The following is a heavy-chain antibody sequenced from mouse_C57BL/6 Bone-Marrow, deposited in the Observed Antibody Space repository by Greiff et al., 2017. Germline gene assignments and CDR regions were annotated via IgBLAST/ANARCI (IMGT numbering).Heavy chain of an antibody. D-gene: IGHD1-1*01. CDR3: ARPHYYGTFYAMDY. CDR2: IYPGNGDT. V-gene: IGHV1-12*01. CDR1: GYTFTSYN. J-gene: IGHJ4*01. Sequence: LQESGAELVRPGASVKMSCKASGYTFTSYNMHWVKQTPRQGLEWIGAIYPGNGDTSYNQKFKGKATLTVDKSSSTAYMQLSSLTSEDSAVYFCARPHYYGTFYAMDYWGQGTSVTVSS.